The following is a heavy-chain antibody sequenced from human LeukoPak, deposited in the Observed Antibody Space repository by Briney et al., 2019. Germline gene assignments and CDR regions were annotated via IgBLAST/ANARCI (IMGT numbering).Heavy chain of an antibody. V-gene: IGHV3-23*01. CDR2: ISGSGGDT. CDR1: GFTFSSTT. CDR3: AKQWFGEQRAY. D-gene: IGHD3-10*01. Sequence: GGSLRLPCVASGFTFSSTTMGWVRQAPGKGLEWVSTISGSGGDTYYADSVKGRFIISRDNSKTTLYLRMNSLRAEDTAVYYCAKQWFGEQRAYWGQGTLVTVSS. J-gene: IGHJ4*02.